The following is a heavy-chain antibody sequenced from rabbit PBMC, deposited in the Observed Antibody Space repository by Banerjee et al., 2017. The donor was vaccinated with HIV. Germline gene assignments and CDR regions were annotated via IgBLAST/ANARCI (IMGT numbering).Heavy chain of an antibody. V-gene: IGHV1S45*01. CDR2: INTISGDT. J-gene: IGHJ4*01. CDR3: ARDLGGSIHL. Sequence: QEQLEETGGDLVKPEGSLTLTCTASGFSFSNKYVMCWVRQAPGKGLEWIACINTISGDTVYATWAKGRFTISKASWTTVTLQMTSLTAADTASYLCARDLGGSIHLWGPGTLVTVS. D-gene: IGHD4-2*01. CDR1: GFSFSNKYV.